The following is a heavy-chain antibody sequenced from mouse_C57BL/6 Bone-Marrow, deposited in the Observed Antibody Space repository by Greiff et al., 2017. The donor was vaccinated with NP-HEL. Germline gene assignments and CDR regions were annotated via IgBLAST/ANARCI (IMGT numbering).Heavy chain of an antibody. J-gene: IGHJ2*01. CDR3: ARLITTVVKEFYFDY. CDR2: ISDGGSYT. V-gene: IGHV5-4*03. Sequence: EVKVVESGGGLVKPGGSLKLSCAASGFTFSSYAMSWVRQTPEKRLEWVATISDGGSYTYYPDNVKGRFTISRDNAKNNLYLQMSHLKSEDTAMYYCARLITTVVKEFYFDYWGQGTTLTVSS. D-gene: IGHD1-1*01. CDR1: GFTFSSYA.